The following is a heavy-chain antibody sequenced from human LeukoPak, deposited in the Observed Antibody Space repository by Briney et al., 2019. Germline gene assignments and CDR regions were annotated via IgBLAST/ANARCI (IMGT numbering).Heavy chain of an antibody. D-gene: IGHD6-13*01. CDR2: INAGNGNT. Sequence: ASVKVSCKASGYTFTSYAMHWVRQAPGQRLEWMGWINAGNGNTKYSQKFQGRVTITRDTSASTAYMELSSLRSEDTAVYYCARDRVKQQLVLGDAFDIWGQGTMVTVSS. CDR3: ARDRVKQQLVLGDAFDI. J-gene: IGHJ3*02. CDR1: GYTFTSYA. V-gene: IGHV1-3*01.